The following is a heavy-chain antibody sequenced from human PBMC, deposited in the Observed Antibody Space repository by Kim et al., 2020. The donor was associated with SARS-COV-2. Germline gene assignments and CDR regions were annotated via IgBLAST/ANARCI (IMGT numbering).Heavy chain of an antibody. CDR2: TTPHNDRT. D-gene: IGHD3-22*01. CDR3: ARDASTSGYDH. V-gene: IGHV1-18*04. CDR1: GYTFARHG. J-gene: IGHJ5*02. Sequence: ASVKVSCKASGYTFARHGISWVRQAPGQGLEWMGWTTPHNDRTNYAQKFQGRLTVTTDASTNTAYMELGNLRSDDTAMYFCARDASTSGYDHWGQGTLVT.